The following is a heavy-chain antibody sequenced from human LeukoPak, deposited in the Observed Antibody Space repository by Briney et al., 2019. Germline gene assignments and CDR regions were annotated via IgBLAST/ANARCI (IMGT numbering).Heavy chain of an antibody. Sequence: SVKVSCKASGGTFSSYAISWVRQAPGQGLEWMGGIIPIFGTANYAQKFQGRVTITADKSTSTAYMELSSLRSEDTAVYYCARGSRGYDYCNDIWGEGTMVTASS. V-gene: IGHV1-69*06. CDR3: ARGSRGYDYCNDI. J-gene: IGHJ3*02. D-gene: IGHD5-12*01. CDR2: IIPIFGTA. CDR1: GGTFSSYA.